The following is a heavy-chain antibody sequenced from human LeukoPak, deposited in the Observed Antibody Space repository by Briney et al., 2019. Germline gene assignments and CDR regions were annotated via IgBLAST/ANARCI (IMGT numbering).Heavy chain of an antibody. V-gene: IGHV3-7*04. CDR2: IKRDGSEK. CDR1: GLTFSSVW. CDR3: ARGEYYYDGGY. D-gene: IGHD3-22*01. J-gene: IGHJ1*01. Sequence: GGSLRLSCAASGLTFSSVWMSWVRQAPGKGLEWVANIKRDGSEKYYVDSVKGRFTISRDNAKNSLYLQMNSMRVEDTAVYYCARGEYYYDGGYWGQGTLVTVSS.